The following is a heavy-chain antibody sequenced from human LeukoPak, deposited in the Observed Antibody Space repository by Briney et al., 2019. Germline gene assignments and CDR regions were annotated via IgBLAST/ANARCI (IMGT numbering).Heavy chain of an antibody. CDR2: MSPNSGNT. J-gene: IGHJ4*02. D-gene: IGHD7-27*01. V-gene: IGHV1-8*01. CDR1: GYTFTRYD. Sequence: ASVKVSCKASGYTFTRYDINWVRQATGQGLEWMGWMSPNSGNTGYAQKFQGRVTMTRDTSIGTAYLELSSLKSEDTAVYYCARTPPNWGADYWGQGTLVTVSS. CDR3: ARTPPNWGADY.